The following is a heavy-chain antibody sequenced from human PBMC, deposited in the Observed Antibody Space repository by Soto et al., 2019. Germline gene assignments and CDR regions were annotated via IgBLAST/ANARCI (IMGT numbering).Heavy chain of an antibody. J-gene: IGHJ4*02. CDR2: VYYSGSS. CDR1: GGSIGGRY. D-gene: IGHD3-9*01. CDR3: ARVGERWQYFDWFYYFDS. V-gene: IGHV4-59*11. Sequence: SETLSLTCTVSGGSIGGRYCGWIRQPPGKGLEWIGYVYYSGSSTSNPSLKSRVTMSADTSNNQLSLKVRSVTAADTAVYYCARVGERWQYFDWFYYFDSWGQGALVTVSS.